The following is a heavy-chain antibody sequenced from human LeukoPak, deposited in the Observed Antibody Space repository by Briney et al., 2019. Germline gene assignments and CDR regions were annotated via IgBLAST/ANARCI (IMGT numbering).Heavy chain of an antibody. D-gene: IGHD3-3*01. CDR3: ARAPITIFGVVIIDSYMDV. CDR2: IYYSGST. V-gene: IGHV4-39*01. CDR1: GGSISSSGYY. J-gene: IGHJ6*03. Sequence: SETLSLTCTVSGGSISSSGYYWGWIRQPPGKGLEWIASIYYSGSTYYNPSLKSRVTISVDTSKNQLSLKLSSLTAADTAVYYCARAPITIFGVVIIDSYMDVWGKGTTVTVSS.